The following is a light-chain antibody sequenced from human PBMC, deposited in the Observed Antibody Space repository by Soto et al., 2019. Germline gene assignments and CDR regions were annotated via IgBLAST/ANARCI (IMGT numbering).Light chain of an antibody. Sequence: QSALTQPASVSGSPGQSITISCTGTSSDVGGYNYVSWYQRHPGKAPKLMIYEVSNRPSGVSNRFSGSKSGNTASLTISGLQAEDEADYYCSSYTSSSLVVFGGGTKLTVL. CDR2: EVS. J-gene: IGLJ2*01. CDR1: SSDVGGYNY. V-gene: IGLV2-14*01. CDR3: SSYTSSSLVV.